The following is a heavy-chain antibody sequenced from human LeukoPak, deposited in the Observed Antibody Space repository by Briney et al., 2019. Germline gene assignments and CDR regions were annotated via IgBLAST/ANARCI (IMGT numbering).Heavy chain of an antibody. CDR3: ARDVHIVGGVDY. CDR1: GGSISSSSYY. Sequence: PSETLSLTCTVSGGSISSSSYYWGWIRQPPGKGLEWIGSIYYSGSTYYNPSLKNRVTISVDTSKNQFSLKLSSVTAADTAVYYCARDVHIVGGVDYWGQGTLVTVSS. J-gene: IGHJ4*02. CDR2: IYYSGST. D-gene: IGHD3-10*01. V-gene: IGHV4-39*07.